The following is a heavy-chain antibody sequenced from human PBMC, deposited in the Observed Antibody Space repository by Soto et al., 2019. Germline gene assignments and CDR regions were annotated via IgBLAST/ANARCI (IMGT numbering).Heavy chain of an antibody. CDR1: GGSISSYY. CDR2: AYYSGST. D-gene: IGHD5-12*01. CDR3: ARAIGYSGYDYGYYYYYYMDV. V-gene: IGHV4-59*01. Sequence: SETLSLTCTVSGGSISSYYWSWVRQPPGKGLEWIGYAYYSGSTNYNPSLKSRVTISVDTSKSQFSLKLSSVTAADTAVYYCARAIGYSGYDYGYYYYYYMDVWGKGTTVTVSS. J-gene: IGHJ6*03.